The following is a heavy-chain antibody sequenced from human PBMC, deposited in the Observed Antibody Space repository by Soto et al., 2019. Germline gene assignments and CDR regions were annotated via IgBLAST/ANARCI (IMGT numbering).Heavy chain of an antibody. CDR3: ALRSWHDVSGHYYMDE. CDR2: TYYKSKWYN. V-gene: IGHV6-1*01. J-gene: IGHJ6*03. CDR1: GDSVSSNSAA. Sequence: QVQLQQSGLGLVKPSQTLSLTCDISGDSVSSNSAAWNWIRQTPSRGLEWLGRTYYKSKWYNNYALSVQSRITVNPDTSKNQFSLQLNSVTPEDTAEYYCALRSWHDVSGHYYMDECGKGTPVTVSS. D-gene: IGHD4-17*01.